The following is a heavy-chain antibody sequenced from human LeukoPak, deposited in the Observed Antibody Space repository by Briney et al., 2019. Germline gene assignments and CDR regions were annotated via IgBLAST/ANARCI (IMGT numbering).Heavy chain of an antibody. D-gene: IGHD5-12*01. Sequence: KTGGSLRLSCAASGFTFSSYSMNWVRQAPGKGLEWVSSISSSSSYIYYADSVKGRFTISRDNAKNSLYLQTNSLRAEDTAVYYCARSSGYVAYFDYWGQGTLVTVSS. J-gene: IGHJ4*02. CDR1: GFTFSSYS. CDR3: ARSSGYVAYFDY. V-gene: IGHV3-21*01. CDR2: ISSSSSYI.